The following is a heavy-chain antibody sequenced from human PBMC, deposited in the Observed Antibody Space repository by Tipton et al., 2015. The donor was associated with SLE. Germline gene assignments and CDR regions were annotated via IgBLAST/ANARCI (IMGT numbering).Heavy chain of an antibody. CDR2: ISSSGSTI. CDR1: GFTFSSYE. CDR3: ARGCSSTGCHGWAAFDI. V-gene: IGHV3-48*03. Sequence: GSLRLSCAASGFTFSSYEMNWVRQAPGKGLEWVSYISSSGSTIYYADSVKGRFTISRDNAKNSLYLQMNSLRAEDTAVYYCARGCSSTGCHGWAAFDIWGHGTMVTVSS. D-gene: IGHD2-2*01. J-gene: IGHJ3*02.